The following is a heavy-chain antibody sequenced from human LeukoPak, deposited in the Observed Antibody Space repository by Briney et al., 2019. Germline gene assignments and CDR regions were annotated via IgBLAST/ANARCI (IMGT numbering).Heavy chain of an antibody. V-gene: IGHV4-4*07. Sequence: KPSETLSLTCTVSGGSISSYYWSWIRQPAGKGLEWIGRIYTSGSTNSNPSLKSRVTMSVDTSKNQFSLKLSSVTAADTAVYYCARDRPGHGYSSGWYYFDYWGQGTLVTVSS. CDR2: IYTSGST. D-gene: IGHD6-19*01. J-gene: IGHJ4*02. CDR3: ARDRPGHGYSSGWYYFDY. CDR1: GGSISSYY.